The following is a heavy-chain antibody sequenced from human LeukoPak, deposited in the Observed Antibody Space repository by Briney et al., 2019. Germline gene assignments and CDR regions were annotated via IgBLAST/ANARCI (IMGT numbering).Heavy chain of an antibody. CDR1: GYRFTSYL. D-gene: IGHD6-6*01. CDR2: IFPSDSDT. V-gene: IGHV5-51*01. Sequence: GESLKISCKGSGYRFTSYLIAWVRQTPVKGLEWMGIIFPSDSDTRYSPSFQGQVTISADKSISTAYLQWSSLKASDTAMYYCARQDLAARPPEGYWGQGTLVTVSS. J-gene: IGHJ4*02. CDR3: ARQDLAARPPEGY.